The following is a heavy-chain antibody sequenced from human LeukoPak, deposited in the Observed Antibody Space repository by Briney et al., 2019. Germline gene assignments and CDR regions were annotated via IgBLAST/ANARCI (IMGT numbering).Heavy chain of an antibody. CDR3: ARVPIRFLEWSIDY. V-gene: IGHV4-34*01. CDR1: GVSSSGYY. CDR2: INHSGST. D-gene: IGHD3-3*01. Sequence: PSETLSLTCAVYGVSSSGYYWSWIRQPPGKGLEWIGEINHSGSTNYNPSLKSRVTISVDTSMNQFSLKLSSVTAADTAVYYCARVPIRFLEWSIDYWGQGTLVTVSS. J-gene: IGHJ4*02.